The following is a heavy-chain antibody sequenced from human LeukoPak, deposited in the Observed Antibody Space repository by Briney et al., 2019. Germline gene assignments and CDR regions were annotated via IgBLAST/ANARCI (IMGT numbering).Heavy chain of an antibody. CDR3: ARGYSSGPEYFQH. Sequence: SETLSLTCTVSGGSISSYYWSWIRQPPGKGLEWIGYIHYSGSTNYNPSLKSRVTISVDTSKNQFSLKLSSVTAADTAVYYCARGYSSGPEYFQHWGQGTLVTVSS. J-gene: IGHJ1*01. CDR2: IHYSGST. D-gene: IGHD6-19*01. V-gene: IGHV4-59*08. CDR1: GGSISSYY.